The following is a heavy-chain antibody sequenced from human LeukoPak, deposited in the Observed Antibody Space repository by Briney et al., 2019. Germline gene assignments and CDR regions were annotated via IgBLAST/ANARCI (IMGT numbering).Heavy chain of an antibody. D-gene: IGHD3-10*01. V-gene: IGHV4-61*05. J-gene: IGHJ4*02. CDR3: ARHASIWFGELYYFDY. Sequence: SETLSLTCTVSGGSISSSSYYWGWIRQPPGKGLEWIGYIYYSGSTNYNPSLKSRVTISVDTSKNQFSLKLSSVTAADTAVYYCARHASIWFGELYYFDYWGQGTLVTVSS. CDR2: IYYSGST. CDR1: GGSISSSSYY.